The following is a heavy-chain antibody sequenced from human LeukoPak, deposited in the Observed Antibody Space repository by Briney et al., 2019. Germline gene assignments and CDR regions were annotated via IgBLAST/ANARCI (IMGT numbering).Heavy chain of an antibody. D-gene: IGHD3-3*01. J-gene: IGHJ4*02. V-gene: IGHV4-34*01. CDR3: ARGMGTGRFLEWPRYFDY. CDR2: INHSGST. CDR1: GGSFSGYY. Sequence: SETLSLTCAVYGGSFSGYYWSWIRQPPGKGLEWIGEINHSGSTNYNPPLKSRVTISVDTSKNQFSLKLSSVTAADTAVYYCARGMGTGRFLEWPRYFDYWGQGTLVTVSS.